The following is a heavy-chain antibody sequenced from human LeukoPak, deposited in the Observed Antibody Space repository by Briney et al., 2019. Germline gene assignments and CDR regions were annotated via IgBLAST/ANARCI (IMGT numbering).Heavy chain of an antibody. D-gene: IGHD1-1*01. V-gene: IGHV3-23*01. J-gene: IGHJ4*02. Sequence: GGSLRLSCAASGFTFINYAMNWVRQAPGKGLEWVSAISGSGGGTYFADSVKGRFTISRDNSKNTIDLQMNSLRADDTAVYYCANNWNLDFWGQGTLVTVSS. CDR3: ANNWNLDF. CDR1: GFTFINYA. CDR2: ISGSGGGT.